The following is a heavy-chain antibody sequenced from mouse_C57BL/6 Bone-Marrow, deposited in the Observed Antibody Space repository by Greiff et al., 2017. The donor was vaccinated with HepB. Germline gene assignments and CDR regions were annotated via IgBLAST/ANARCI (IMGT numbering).Heavy chain of an antibody. CDR1: GFSLTSYG. D-gene: IGHD2-1*01. J-gene: IGHJ4*01. CDR3: SKTKLYGNYSFYAMDY. V-gene: IGHV2-5*01. Sequence: QVQLQQSGPGLVQPSQSLSITCTVSGFSLTSYGVHWVRQSPGKGLEWLGVIWRGGSTDYNAAFMSRLSITKDNSKSQVFFKMNSLQADDTAIYYCSKTKLYGNYSFYAMDYWGQGTSVTVSS. CDR2: IWRGGST.